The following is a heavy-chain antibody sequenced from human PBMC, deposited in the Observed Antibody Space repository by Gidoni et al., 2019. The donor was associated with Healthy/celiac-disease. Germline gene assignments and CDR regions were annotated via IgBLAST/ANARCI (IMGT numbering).Heavy chain of an antibody. V-gene: IGHV3-21*01. Sequence: EVQLVESGGGLVKPGGYLRLPCAASGSPFSSYSMNWVRQAPGKGLEWVSSISSSSSYIYYADSVKGRFTISRDNAKNSLYLQMNSLRAEDTAVYYCAREGGFTMVRGGNPYYYYGMDVWGQGTTVTVSS. J-gene: IGHJ6*02. CDR2: ISSSSSYI. CDR3: AREGGFTMVRGGNPYYYYGMDV. D-gene: IGHD3-10*01. CDR1: GSPFSSYS.